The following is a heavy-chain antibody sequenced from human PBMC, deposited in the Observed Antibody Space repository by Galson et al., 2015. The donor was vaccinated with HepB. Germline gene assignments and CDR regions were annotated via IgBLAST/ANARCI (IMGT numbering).Heavy chain of an antibody. V-gene: IGHV4-39*07. CDR2: IYYSGST. CDR1: GGSISSSSYY. D-gene: IGHD6-13*01. CDR3: ARDIGYSSSWYVI. J-gene: IGHJ4*02. Sequence: ETLSLTCTVSGGSISSSSYYWGWIRQPPGKGLEWIGSIYYSGSTYYNPSLKSRVTISVDTSKNQFSLKLSSVTAADTAVYYCARDIGYSSSWYVIWGQGTLVTVSS.